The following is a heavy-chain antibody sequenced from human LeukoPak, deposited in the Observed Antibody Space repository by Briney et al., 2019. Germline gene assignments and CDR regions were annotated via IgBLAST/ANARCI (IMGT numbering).Heavy chain of an antibody. V-gene: IGHV1-18*01. CDR2: ISAYNGNT. D-gene: IGHD3-22*01. CDR1: GYTFTSYG. CDR3: ARYYDSSACLDY. Sequence: GASVKVSCKASGYTFTSYGISWVRQAPGQGLEWMGWISAYNGNTNYAQKLQGRVTMTRDTSTSTVYMELSSLRSEDTAVYYCARYYDSSACLDYWGQGTLVTVSS. J-gene: IGHJ4*02.